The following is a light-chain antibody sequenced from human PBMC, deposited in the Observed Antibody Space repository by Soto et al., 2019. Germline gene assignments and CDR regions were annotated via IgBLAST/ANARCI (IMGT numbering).Light chain of an antibody. Sequence: DIQMTQSPSSLSASVGDRVTITCRASQGISNYLAWYQQKPGKVPTLLIYAASTLQSGVPSRFSGSGSGTDFTLTISSLQPEDVATYYWQKYNSAPITFGQGTRLEIK. CDR2: AAS. V-gene: IGKV1-27*01. CDR1: QGISNY. CDR3: QKYNSAPIT. J-gene: IGKJ5*01.